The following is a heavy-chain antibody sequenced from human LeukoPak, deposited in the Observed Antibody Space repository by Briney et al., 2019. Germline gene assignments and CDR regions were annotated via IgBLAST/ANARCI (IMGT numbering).Heavy chain of an antibody. D-gene: IGHD6-6*01. CDR2: INSNNGGE. CDR1: GYTFTAHF. V-gene: IGHV1-2*06. CDR3: AREPYSSSSDRHEKAFDY. Sequence: ASVKVSCKASGYTFTAHFIHWVRPAPGQGLEWMGQINSNNGGEKYAPKFQGRVTVLRDTSINTIYLDLTSLTSDDTAVYYCAREPYSSSSDRHEKAFDYWGQGTLVTVSS. J-gene: IGHJ4*02.